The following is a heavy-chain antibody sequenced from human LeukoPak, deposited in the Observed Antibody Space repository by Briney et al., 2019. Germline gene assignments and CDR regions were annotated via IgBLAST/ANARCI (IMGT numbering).Heavy chain of an antibody. V-gene: IGHV4-39*07. CDR2: IDYSGTT. J-gene: IGHJ5*02. CDR1: GDSISSIYFISHLFH. D-gene: IGHD4-11*01. CDR3: ARDCCAYRSWFYR. Sequence: PSETLSLTCVVSGDSISSIYFISHLFHWGWLCQSPGEGLEWIGSIDYSGTTYYNPSLKSRVTILIDTSKNQYSLKLTSVTAADTAVYYCARDCCAYRSWFYRWGEGTPVTVSS.